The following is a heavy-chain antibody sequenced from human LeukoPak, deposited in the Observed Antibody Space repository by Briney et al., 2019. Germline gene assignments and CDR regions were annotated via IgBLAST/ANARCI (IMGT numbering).Heavy chain of an antibody. V-gene: IGHV3-53*01. Sequence: GGSLRLSCAASGFTVSSNYMSWVRQAPGKGLEWVSVIYSGGSTYYADSVKGRFTISRDNAKDTVYLQMDGLRGEDTAVYYCARGGNYDWGSFDYWGQGNLVTVSS. CDR3: ARGGNYDWGSFDY. CDR1: GFTVSSNY. CDR2: IYSGGST. J-gene: IGHJ4*02. D-gene: IGHD3-10*01.